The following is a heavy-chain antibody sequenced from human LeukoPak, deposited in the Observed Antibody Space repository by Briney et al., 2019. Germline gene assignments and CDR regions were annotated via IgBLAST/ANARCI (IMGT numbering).Heavy chain of an antibody. CDR1: GYAFTSYY. J-gene: IGHJ4*02. V-gene: IGHV1-46*01. CDR2: INPSGGST. D-gene: IGHD1-1*01. CDR3: ARLRTGKEYYFDY. Sequence: ASVKVSCKASGYAFTSYYMHWVRQAPGQGLEWMGIINPSGGSTSYAQKFQGRVTMTRDTSTSTVYMELSSLRSDDTAVYYCARLRTGKEYYFDYWGQGTLVTVTS.